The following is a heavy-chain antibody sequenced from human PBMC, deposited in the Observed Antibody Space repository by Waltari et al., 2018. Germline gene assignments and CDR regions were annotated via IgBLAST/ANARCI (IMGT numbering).Heavy chain of an antibody. CDR1: GYTLTELS. V-gene: IGHV1-24*01. CDR3: ATAPPTVVTPALDY. CDR2: FDPEDCET. Sequence: QVQLVQSGAEVKKPGASVKVSCKVSGYTLTELSMHWVRQAPGKGLEWMGGFDPEDCETIYAQKFQGRVTMTEDTSTDTAYMELSSLSSEDTAVYYCATAPPTVVTPALDYLGQGTLVTVSS. J-gene: IGHJ4*02. D-gene: IGHD4-17*01.